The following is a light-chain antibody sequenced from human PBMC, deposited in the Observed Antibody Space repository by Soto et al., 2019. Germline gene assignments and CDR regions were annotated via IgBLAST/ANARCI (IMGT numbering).Light chain of an antibody. CDR2: SNN. CDR3: AAWDDSLNGYV. V-gene: IGLV1-44*01. Sequence: QSVLTQPPSGSRTRGQRVTISCSGKNSNLGSNTVSWYQQLPGKAPKRLIHSNNQRPSGVPDRFSGSKSGTSASLPIPGLQSEDEDDYYCAAWDDSLNGYVFGTGTKVTVL. CDR1: NSNLGSNT. J-gene: IGLJ1*01.